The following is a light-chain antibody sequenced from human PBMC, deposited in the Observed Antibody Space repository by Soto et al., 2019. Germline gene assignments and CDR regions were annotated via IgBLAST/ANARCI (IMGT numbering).Light chain of an antibody. CDR3: QASDSSTGEV. Sequence: SYELTQPPSVSVSPGQTASITCSGDKLGDKYACWYQQKPGQSPVLVIYQDSKRPSGIPERFSGSNSGNTATLTISGTQAMDEADYYCQASDSSTGEVFGGGTKLTVL. J-gene: IGLJ2*01. CDR1: KLGDKY. V-gene: IGLV3-1*01. CDR2: QDS.